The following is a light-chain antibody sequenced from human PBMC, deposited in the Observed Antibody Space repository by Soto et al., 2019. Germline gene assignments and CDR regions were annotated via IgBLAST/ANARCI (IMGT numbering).Light chain of an antibody. V-gene: IGKV1-6*01. Sequence: AIQMTQSPSSLSASVGDRVTITCRASQGIRTDLGWYQQKPGKAPELLISGASSLQSGVPSRFRGSGSGTDFTLTISSLQPEDSATYYCLQDYNYPLMFGQGTKVEIK. CDR3: LQDYNYPLM. CDR2: GAS. J-gene: IGKJ1*01. CDR1: QGIRTD.